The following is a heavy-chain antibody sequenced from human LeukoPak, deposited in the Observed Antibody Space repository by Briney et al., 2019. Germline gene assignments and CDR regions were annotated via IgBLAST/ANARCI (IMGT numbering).Heavy chain of an antibody. D-gene: IGHD1-26*01. CDR2: INPNSGGT. CDR3: ARGPHEVGATAYDDAFDI. V-gene: IGHV1-2*02. Sequence: ASVKVSCKASGDTFSSYAISWVRQAPGQGLEWMGWINPNSGGTNYAQKFQGRVTMTRDTSISTAYMELSRLRSDDTAVYYCARGPHEVGATAYDDAFDIWGQGTMVTVSS. J-gene: IGHJ3*02. CDR1: GDTFSSYA.